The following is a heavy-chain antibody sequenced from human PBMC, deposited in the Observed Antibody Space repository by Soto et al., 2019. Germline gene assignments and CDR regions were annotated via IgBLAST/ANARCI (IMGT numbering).Heavy chain of an antibody. CDR1: GGSISSGGYY. Sequence: QVQLQESGPGLVKPSQTLSLTCTVSGGSISSGGYYWSWIRQHPEKGLEWIGYIYYSGSTYYNPSLKSRVTISVDTSKNQFSLKLSSVTAADTAVYYCARVDTSMGATCVSYWGQGTLVTVSS. CDR2: IYYSGST. J-gene: IGHJ4*02. CDR3: ARVDTSMGATCVSY. V-gene: IGHV4-31*03. D-gene: IGHD1-26*01.